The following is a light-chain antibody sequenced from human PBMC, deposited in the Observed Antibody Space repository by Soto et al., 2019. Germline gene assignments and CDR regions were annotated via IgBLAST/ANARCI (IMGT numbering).Light chain of an antibody. Sequence: DIQMTQSPSSLSASVGDRVTITCRASRTIYGYLNWYQQKPGKAPNLLIYAASSLHSGVPSRFSGRASETDFTLTISSLRPEDFATYYCQQTYSTPWTFGQGTKVDSK. J-gene: IGKJ1*01. CDR2: AAS. V-gene: IGKV1-39*01. CDR1: RTIYGY. CDR3: QQTYSTPWT.